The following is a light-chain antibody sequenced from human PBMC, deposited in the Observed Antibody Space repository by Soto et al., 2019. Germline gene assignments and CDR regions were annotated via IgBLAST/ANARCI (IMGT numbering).Light chain of an antibody. CDR1: QGVSSW. Sequence: DLQMTQSPSSVSASVGDRVTITCWASQGVSSWLAWYQQKPGKAPKLLIYAASNLESGVPSRFSGSGSGTDFTLTISSLQPEDFAIYYCQQASGFPFTFGPGTRVDMK. V-gene: IGKV1-12*01. CDR3: QQASGFPFT. CDR2: AAS. J-gene: IGKJ3*01.